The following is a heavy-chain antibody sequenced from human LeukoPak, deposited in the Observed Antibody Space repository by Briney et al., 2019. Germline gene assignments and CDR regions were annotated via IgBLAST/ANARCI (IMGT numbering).Heavy chain of an antibody. CDR2: INPNSGGT. J-gene: IGHJ5*02. Sequence: RRASVKVSCKASGYTFTGYYMHWVRQAPGQGLEWMGWINPNSGGTNYAQKFQGRVTMTRDTPISTAYMELSRLRSDDTAVYYCARSAKYCSGGSCYVGNNWFDPWGQGTLVTVSS. V-gene: IGHV1-2*02. D-gene: IGHD2-15*01. CDR1: GYTFTGYY. CDR3: ARSAKYCSGGSCYVGNNWFDP.